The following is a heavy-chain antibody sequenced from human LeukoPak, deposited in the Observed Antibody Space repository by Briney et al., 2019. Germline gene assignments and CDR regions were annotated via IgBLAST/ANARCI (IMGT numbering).Heavy chain of an antibody. Sequence: GGSLRLSCTASGFTFTSYWMNWVRQAPGKGLEWVANTNEDGSEKYYVDSVKGRFTISRDNAKNSVYLEMNSLRVDDTAIYYCTRGRLRSWSQGILVTVSS. CDR3: TRGRLRS. CDR1: GFTFTSYW. CDR2: TNEDGSEK. V-gene: IGHV3-7*03. J-gene: IGHJ5*02.